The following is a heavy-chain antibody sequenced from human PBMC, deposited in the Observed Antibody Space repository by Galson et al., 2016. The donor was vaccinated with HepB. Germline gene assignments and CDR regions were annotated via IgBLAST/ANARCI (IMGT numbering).Heavy chain of an antibody. CDR3: AKESGKYGRYISGLKIDS. Sequence: SLRLSCAASAVSFSHYAIHWVRQAPGKGLEWVSYISYDTNTKYSADSVKGRTTVSRDTSNNTLYLHMNSLRPNDTATYYCAKESGKYGRYISGLKIDSWGQGTLVSVSS. CDR1: AVSFSHYA. D-gene: IGHD1-14*01. J-gene: IGHJ4*02. CDR2: ISYDTNTK. V-gene: IGHV3-30-3*01.